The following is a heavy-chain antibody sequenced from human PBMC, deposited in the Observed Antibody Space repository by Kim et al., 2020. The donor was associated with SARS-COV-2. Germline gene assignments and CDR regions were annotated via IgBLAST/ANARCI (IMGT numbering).Heavy chain of an antibody. J-gene: IGHJ5*02. CDR1: GFTFSSYG. CDR3: ASEGIAVAGTSNWFDP. Sequence: GGSLRLSCAASGFTFSSYGMHWVRQAPGKGLEWVAVISYDGSNKYYADSVKGRFTISRDNSKNTLYLQMNSLRAEDTAVYYCASEGIAVAGTSNWFDPWGQGTLVTVSS. CDR2: ISYDGSNK. D-gene: IGHD6-19*01. V-gene: IGHV3-33*05.